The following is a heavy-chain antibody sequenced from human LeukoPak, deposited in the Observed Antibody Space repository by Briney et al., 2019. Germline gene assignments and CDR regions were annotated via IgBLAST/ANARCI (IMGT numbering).Heavy chain of an antibody. V-gene: IGHV4-59*01. D-gene: IGHD6-19*01. J-gene: IGHJ4*02. CDR1: GGSISSYY. CDR3: AREGRVAGRGYYFDY. Sequence: SETLSLTCTVSGGSISSYYWSWIRQPPGKGLEWIGYIYYSGNTNYSPSLKSRVTISVDTSKNQFSLKMSSVTAADTAVYYCAREGRVAGRGYYFDYWGQGTLVTVSS. CDR2: IYYSGNT.